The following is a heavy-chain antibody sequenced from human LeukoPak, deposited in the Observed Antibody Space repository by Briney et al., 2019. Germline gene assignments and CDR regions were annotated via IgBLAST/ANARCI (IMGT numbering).Heavy chain of an antibody. CDR1: GGSISSYY. J-gene: IGHJ4*02. CDR2: INHSGST. V-gene: IGHV4-34*01. Sequence: PSETLSLTCTVSGGSISSYYWSWIRQPPGKGLEWIGEINHSGSTNYNPSLKSRVTISVDTSKNQFSLKLSSVTAADTAVYYCATVYPAVGYFDYWGQGTLVTVSS. D-gene: IGHD4-23*01. CDR3: ATVYPAVGYFDY.